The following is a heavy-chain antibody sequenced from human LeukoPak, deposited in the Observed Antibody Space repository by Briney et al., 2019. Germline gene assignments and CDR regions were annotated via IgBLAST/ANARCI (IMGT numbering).Heavy chain of an antibody. V-gene: IGHV4-59*08. J-gene: IGHJ4*02. CDR2: IYYSGST. D-gene: IGHD2-2*01. CDR3: AAVPAALNFDY. CDR1: GGSISSYY. Sequence: SETLSLTCTVSGGSISSYYWSWIRQPPGKGLEWIGYIYYSGSTNYNPSLKSRVTISVDTSKNQFSLKLSSVTAADTAVYYCAAVPAALNFDYWGQGTLVTVSS.